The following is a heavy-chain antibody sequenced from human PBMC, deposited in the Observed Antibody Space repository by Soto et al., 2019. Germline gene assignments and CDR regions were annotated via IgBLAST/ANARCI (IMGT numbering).Heavy chain of an antibody. CDR3: ARDHPNYYDSSGYPNYYYYGMDV. CDR1: GGSISSYY. V-gene: IGHV4-4*07. D-gene: IGHD3-22*01. Sequence: SETLSLTCTVSGGSISSYYWSWIRQPAGKGLEWIGRIYTSGSTNYNPSLKSRVTMSVDTSKNQFSLKLSSVTAADTAVYYCARDHPNYYDSSGYPNYYYYGMDVWGQGTTVTVSS. CDR2: IYTSGST. J-gene: IGHJ6*02.